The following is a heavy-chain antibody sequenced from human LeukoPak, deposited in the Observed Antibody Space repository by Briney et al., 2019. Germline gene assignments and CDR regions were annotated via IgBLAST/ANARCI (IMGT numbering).Heavy chain of an antibody. D-gene: IGHD1-26*01. Sequence: PGGSLRLSCATSGFTFSSYSMNWVRQAPGKGLEWVSSISSSSSYIYYADSVKGRFTISRDDAKNSLYLRMNSLRAEDTAVYYCARDRPLYSGSLWGQGTLVTVSS. CDR1: GFTFSSYS. J-gene: IGHJ4*02. CDR2: ISSSSSYI. CDR3: ARDRPLYSGSL. V-gene: IGHV3-21*01.